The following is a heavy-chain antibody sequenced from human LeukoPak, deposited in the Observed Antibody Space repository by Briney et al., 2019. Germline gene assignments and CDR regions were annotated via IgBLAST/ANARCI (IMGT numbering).Heavy chain of an antibody. CDR2: IYYSGST. J-gene: IGHJ5*02. CDR1: GGSISSSTYH. D-gene: IGHD6-13*01. V-gene: IGHV4-39*07. Sequence: SETLSLTCTVSGGSISSSTYHWGWIRQPPGKGLEWIGSIYYSGSTYNNASLQSRVTISQDTSENQFSLKLSSVTAADTAVYYCARWYSNKGWFDPWGQGTLVTVSS. CDR3: ARWYSNKGWFDP.